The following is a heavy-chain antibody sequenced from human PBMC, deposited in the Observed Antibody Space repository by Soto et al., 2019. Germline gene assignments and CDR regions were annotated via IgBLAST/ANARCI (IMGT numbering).Heavy chain of an antibody. CDR1: GFTFSSYG. Sequence: QVQLVESGGGVVQPGRSLRLSCAASGFTFSSYGIHWVRQAPGKGLEWVAVIWYDGSNKYYADSVKGRFTISRDNSKNTLDLQLNSLRVEDTAVYYCARDRIVAAGFYFYGMDVWGQGTTVTVPS. D-gene: IGHD6-13*01. J-gene: IGHJ6*02. CDR3: ARDRIVAAGFYFYGMDV. CDR2: IWYDGSNK. V-gene: IGHV3-33*01.